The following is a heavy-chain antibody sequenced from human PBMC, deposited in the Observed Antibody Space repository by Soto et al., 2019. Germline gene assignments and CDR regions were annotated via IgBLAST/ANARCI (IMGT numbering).Heavy chain of an antibody. V-gene: IGHV3-49*03. Sequence: GGSLRLSCTASGFTFGDYAMSWFRQAPGKGLEWVGFIRSKAYGGTTEYAASVKGRFTISRDDSKSIAYLQMNSLKTEDTAVYYCTRVLPLRGYYYYYMDVWGKGTTVTVSS. CDR3: TRVLPLRGYYYYYMDV. CDR1: GFTFGDYA. CDR2: IRSKAYGGTT. J-gene: IGHJ6*03.